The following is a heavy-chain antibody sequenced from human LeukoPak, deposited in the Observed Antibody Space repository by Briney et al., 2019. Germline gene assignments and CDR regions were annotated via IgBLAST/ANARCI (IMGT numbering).Heavy chain of an antibody. V-gene: IGHV1-8*02. CDR3: ARGERVWIFGVVISNWFDP. J-gene: IGHJ5*02. Sequence: GASVKVSCKTYGYTFTSHGINWVRQATGQGLEWMGWMNPNSGNTGYAQKFQGRVTMTRNTSISTAYMELSSLRSEDTAVYYCARGERVWIFGVVISNWFDPWGQGTLVTVSS. D-gene: IGHD3-3*01. CDR1: GYTFTSHG. CDR2: MNPNSGNT.